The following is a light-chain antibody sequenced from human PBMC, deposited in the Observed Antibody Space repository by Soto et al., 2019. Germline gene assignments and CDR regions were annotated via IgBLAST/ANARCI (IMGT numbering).Light chain of an antibody. V-gene: IGKV1-27*01. J-gene: IGKJ1*01. CDR2: AAS. CDR1: QGISND. Sequence: DIQMTQSASCLSASIGERVTISYRASQGISNDLAWYQQKPGKVPYLLIYAASTSHSGVPSRFRGSGSGTDFTLTISSLQPEDVATYYCQNYNSAPRTFGQGTKVDIK. CDR3: QNYNSAPRT.